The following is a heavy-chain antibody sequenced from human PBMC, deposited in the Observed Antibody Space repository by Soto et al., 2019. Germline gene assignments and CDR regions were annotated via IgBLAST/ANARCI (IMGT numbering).Heavy chain of an antibody. V-gene: IGHV1-8*01. CDR2: MNPNSGNT. D-gene: IGHD1-26*01. Sequence: ASVKVSCKASGYTFTSYDINGVRQATGQGLEGMGWMNPNSGNTGYAQKFQGRVTMTRNTSISTAYMELSSLRSEETAVYYCARGMGWSSYNYYYYGMDVWGQGITVTVSS. CDR1: GYTFTSYD. CDR3: ARGMGWSSYNYYYYGMDV. J-gene: IGHJ6*02.